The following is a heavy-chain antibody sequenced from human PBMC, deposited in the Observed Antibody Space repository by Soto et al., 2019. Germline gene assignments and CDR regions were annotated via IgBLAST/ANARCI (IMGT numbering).Heavy chain of an antibody. V-gene: IGHV1-18*01. CDR1: GYTFTSYG. J-gene: IGHJ6*02. CDR2: ISAYNGNT. Sequence: QVQLVQSGAAVKKPGASVKVSCKASGYTFTSYGFSWVRQAPGQGLEWMGWISAYNGNTNYAQKLQGRVTMTTDTPTSTAYMELRSRRSDDTAVYYCASYHLNSYYYGMDVWGQGTTVTVSS. CDR3: ASYHLNSYYYGMDV.